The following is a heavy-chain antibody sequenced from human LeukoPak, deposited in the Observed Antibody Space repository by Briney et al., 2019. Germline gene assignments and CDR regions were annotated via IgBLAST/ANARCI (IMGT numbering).Heavy chain of an antibody. CDR1: GFTFSTFA. Sequence: GGPLRLSCAASGFTFSTFAMSWVRQAPGKGLEWVSTISGSGGSTYYADSVKGRFTISRDNSKNTLYLQMNSLSAEDTAVYYCAKGFVTDSSGYYAVFAFDIWGQGTMVTVSS. CDR3: AKGFVTDSSGYYAVFAFDI. D-gene: IGHD3-22*01. V-gene: IGHV3-23*01. J-gene: IGHJ3*02. CDR2: ISGSGGST.